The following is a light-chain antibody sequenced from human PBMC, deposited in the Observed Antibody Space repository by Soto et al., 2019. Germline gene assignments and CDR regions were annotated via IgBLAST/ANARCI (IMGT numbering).Light chain of an antibody. J-gene: IGKJ5*01. CDR3: QRYGSSPAIT. Sequence: EIVLTQSPGTLSLSPGERATLSCRASQSVSSSYLAWYQQRPGQAPRLLIYGASGRATGVPDRFSGGGSGTAFPLAISRLEPEDFAVYYCQRYGSSPAITFGQGTRLEIK. CDR2: GAS. V-gene: IGKV3-20*01. CDR1: QSVSSSY.